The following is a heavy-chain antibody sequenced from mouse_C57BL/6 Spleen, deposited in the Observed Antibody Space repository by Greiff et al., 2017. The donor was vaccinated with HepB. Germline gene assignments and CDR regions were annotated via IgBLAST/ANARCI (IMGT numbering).Heavy chain of an antibody. V-gene: IGHV1-9*01. CDR1: GYTFTGYW. J-gene: IGHJ3*01. CDR2: ILPGSGST. D-gene: IGHD1-1*01. Sequence: VKLQESGAELMKPGASVKLSCKATGYTFTGYWIEWVKQRPGHGLEWIGEILPGSGSTNYNEKFKGKATFTADTSSNTAYMQLSSLTTEDSAIYYCANRVYYYGSSSFAYWGQGTLVTVSA. CDR3: ANRVYYYGSSSFAY.